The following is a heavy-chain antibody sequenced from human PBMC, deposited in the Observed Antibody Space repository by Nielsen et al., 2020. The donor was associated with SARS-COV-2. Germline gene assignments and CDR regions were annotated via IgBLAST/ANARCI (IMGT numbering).Heavy chain of an antibody. J-gene: IGHJ4*02. Sequence: GGSLRLSCAASGFTFSSYGMHWVRQAPGKGLEWVAVIWYDGSNKYYADSVKDRFTISRDNSKNTLYLQMNSLRAEDTAVYYCAREGLEYSSGYYGGFDYWGQGTLVTVSS. D-gene: IGHD3-22*01. V-gene: IGHV3-33*01. CDR2: IWYDGSNK. CDR3: AREGLEYSSGYYGGFDY. CDR1: GFTFSSYG.